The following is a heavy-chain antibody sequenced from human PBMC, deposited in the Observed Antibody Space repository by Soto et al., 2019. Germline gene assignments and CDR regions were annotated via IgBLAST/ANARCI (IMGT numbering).Heavy chain of an antibody. CDR2: INAGNGNT. Sequence: QVQLVQSGAEEKKPGASVKVSCKASGYTFTSYAMHWVRQAPGQRLEWMGWINAGNGNTKYSQKFQGRVTITRDTSASTAYKEMSSLRSEDTDVYYFARDLDTAMARVPLNYYYGMDVWGQGTTVNVSS. CDR3: ARDLDTAMARVPLNYYYGMDV. D-gene: IGHD5-18*01. J-gene: IGHJ6*02. V-gene: IGHV1-3*05. CDR1: GYTFTSYA.